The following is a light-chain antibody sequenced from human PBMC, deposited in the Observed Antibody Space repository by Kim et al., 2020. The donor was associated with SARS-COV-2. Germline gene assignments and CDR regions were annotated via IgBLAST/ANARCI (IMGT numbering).Light chain of an antibody. V-gene: IGKV3-15*01. CDR2: GAS. CDR1: QSVSSN. CDR3: QQYNNWPLT. Sequence: VSPGESASLSCRASQSVSSNLAWYQQKPGQAPRLLIYGASTRATGIPARFSGSGSGTEFTLTISSLQSEDFAVYYCQQYNNWPLTFGPGTKVDI. J-gene: IGKJ3*01.